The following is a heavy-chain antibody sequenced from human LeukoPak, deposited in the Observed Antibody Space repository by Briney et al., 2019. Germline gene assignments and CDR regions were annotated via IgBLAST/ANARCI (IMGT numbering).Heavy chain of an antibody. CDR3: ARGVLLDYYYYYMDV. Sequence: ASVKVSCTASGYTFTSHYMHWVRQAPGQGLEWMGIINPSGGSTSYAQKFQGRVTMTRDMSTSTVYMELGSLRSEDTAVYYCARGVLLDYYYYYMDVWGKGTTVTVSS. J-gene: IGHJ6*03. CDR1: GYTFTSHY. V-gene: IGHV1-46*01. CDR2: INPSGGST. D-gene: IGHD2/OR15-2a*01.